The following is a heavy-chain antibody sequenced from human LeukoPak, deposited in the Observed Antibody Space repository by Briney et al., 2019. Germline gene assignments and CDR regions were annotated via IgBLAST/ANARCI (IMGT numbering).Heavy chain of an antibody. Sequence: KPSETLSPPRTVSGGSISSYYWSWIRQPPGKGPGWIGYTYYSGSTNYNPSLKSRVTISVDTSKNQFSLKLSSVTAADTAVYYCASLHGYGSGRPWGQGTLVTVSS. J-gene: IGHJ5*02. CDR1: GGSISSYY. CDR3: ASLHGYGSGRP. D-gene: IGHD3-10*01. CDR2: TYYSGST. V-gene: IGHV4-59*08.